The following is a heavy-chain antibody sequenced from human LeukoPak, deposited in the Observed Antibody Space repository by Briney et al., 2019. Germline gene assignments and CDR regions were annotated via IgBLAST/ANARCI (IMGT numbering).Heavy chain of an antibody. V-gene: IGHV3-21*01. D-gene: IGHD6-19*01. CDR3: ARALEPGYSSGWYFYYYYYMDV. Sequence: PGGSLRLSCAASGFTFSSYSMNWVHQAPGKGLEWVSSISSSSSYIYYADSVKGRFTISRDNAKNSLYLQMNSLRAEDTAVYYCARALEPGYSSGWYFYYYYYMDVWGKGTTVTVSS. CDR1: GFTFSSYS. CDR2: ISSSSSYI. J-gene: IGHJ6*03.